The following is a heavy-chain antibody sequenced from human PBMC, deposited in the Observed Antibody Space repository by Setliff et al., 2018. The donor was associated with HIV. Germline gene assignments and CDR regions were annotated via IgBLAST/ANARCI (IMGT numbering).Heavy chain of an antibody. CDR3: ARGPLLAGYCPYYFDY. CDR1: GGTFSNHV. J-gene: IGHJ4*02. CDR2: IIPLSGTA. V-gene: IGHV1-69*13. D-gene: IGHD2-2*03. Sequence: SVKVSCKASGGTFSNHVITWVRQAPGQGLEWMGGIIPLSGTANYAQKFRVRLTITADESTRTAYMELSSLRYEDTAVFYCARGPLLAGYCPYYFDYWGQGTRVTVS.